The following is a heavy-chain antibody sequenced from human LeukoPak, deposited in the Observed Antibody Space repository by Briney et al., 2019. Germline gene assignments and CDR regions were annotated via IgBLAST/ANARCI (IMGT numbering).Heavy chain of an antibody. CDR1: GHTFTGYY. Sequence: ASVTVSCKASGHTFTGYYIQWVRQAPGQGLEWMGWINPNSGGTNYAQKFQGRVTMTRETSITTAYMELSRLRSDDTAVYFCARVPLDYYDSRGRDSWGQGTLVTVSS. CDR3: ARVPLDYYDSRGRDS. J-gene: IGHJ4*02. D-gene: IGHD3-22*01. V-gene: IGHV1-2*02. CDR2: INPNSGGT.